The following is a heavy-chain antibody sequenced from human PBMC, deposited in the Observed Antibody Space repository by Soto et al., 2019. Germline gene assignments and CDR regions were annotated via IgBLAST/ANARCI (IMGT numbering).Heavy chain of an antibody. D-gene: IGHD6-19*01. Sequence: TLSLTCTVSGGSISSGNYYWSWIRQPPGKALEWLALIDWDDEKYYRTSLKTRLTISKDTSKNQVVLTMTNMDPVDTATYYCARIRNTRGSGWYYFDYWGQGTLVTVSS. CDR1: GGSISSGNYY. CDR2: IDWDDEK. J-gene: IGHJ4*02. CDR3: ARIRNTRGSGWYYFDY. V-gene: IGHV2-70*18.